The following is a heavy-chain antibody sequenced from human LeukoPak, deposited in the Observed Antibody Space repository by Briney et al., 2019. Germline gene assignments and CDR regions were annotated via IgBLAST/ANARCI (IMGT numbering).Heavy chain of an antibody. J-gene: IGHJ4*02. Sequence: PSETLSLTCTVSGGSISSYYWSWIRQPPGKGLEWIGYIYYSGSTNYNPSLKSRVTISVDTSKNQFSLKLSSVTAADTAVYYCARLEGLWGQGTLVTVSS. CDR2: IYYSGST. CDR3: ARLEGL. CDR1: GGSISSYY. D-gene: IGHD1-1*01. V-gene: IGHV4-59*01.